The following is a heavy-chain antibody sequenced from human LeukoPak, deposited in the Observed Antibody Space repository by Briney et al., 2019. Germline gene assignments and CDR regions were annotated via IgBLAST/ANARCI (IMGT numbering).Heavy chain of an antibody. J-gene: IGHJ6*02. V-gene: IGHV1-69*04. Sequence: GASVKFSSKAPEATFTSYAIGWCRQPPGQGLEWRGRIVPILGIANYAQKFQGRVTITADKSTSTAYMELSSLRSEDTAVYYCARDSGIAAAGPYYYYGMDVWGQGTTVTVSS. D-gene: IGHD6-13*01. CDR1: EATFTSYA. CDR3: ARDSGIAAAGPYYYYGMDV. CDR2: IVPILGIA.